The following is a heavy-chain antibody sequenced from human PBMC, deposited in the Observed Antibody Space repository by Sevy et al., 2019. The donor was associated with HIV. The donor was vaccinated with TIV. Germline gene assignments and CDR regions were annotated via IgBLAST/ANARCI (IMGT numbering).Heavy chain of an antibody. CDR1: GYTFTTYA. Sequence: ASVKVSCKASGYTFTTYAMNWVRQAPGQGLEWMGWINTNTGNPTYAPGLTGRFVFSLDTSVSTAYLQISSLKAEDTAVYYCARHIVSSSRRGGYYYYGMDVWGQGTTVTVSS. CDR3: ARHIVSSSRRGGYYYYGMDV. V-gene: IGHV7-4-1*02. J-gene: IGHJ6*02. CDR2: INTNTGNP. D-gene: IGHD6-6*01.